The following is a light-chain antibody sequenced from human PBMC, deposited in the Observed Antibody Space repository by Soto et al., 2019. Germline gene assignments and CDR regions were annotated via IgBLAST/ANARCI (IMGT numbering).Light chain of an antibody. J-gene: IGLJ1*01. CDR1: GSNIGAGYD. CDR3: QSYDSTLDARYV. Sequence: QSVLTQPPSVSGAPGQRVTISCTGSGSNIGAGYDVHWYQHRPGTAPKLLVFGDSHRPSGVPDRCSGSKSGTSASLAITGLQAEDEGDYYCQSYDSTLDARYVFGTGTKLTVL. CDR2: GDS. V-gene: IGLV1-40*01.